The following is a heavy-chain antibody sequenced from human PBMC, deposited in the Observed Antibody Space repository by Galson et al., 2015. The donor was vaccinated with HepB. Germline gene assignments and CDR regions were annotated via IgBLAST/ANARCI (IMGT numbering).Heavy chain of an antibody. V-gene: IGHV1-24*01. CDR3: ATDLHMVRGVIITHYYYYGMDV. CDR2: FDPEDGET. D-gene: IGHD3-10*01. Sequence: SVKVSCKVSGYTLTELSMHWVRQAPGKGLEWMGGFDPEDGETIYAQKFQGRVTMTEDTSTDTAYMELSSLRSEDTAVYYCATDLHMVRGVIITHYYYYGMDVWGQGTTVTVSS. CDR1: GYTLTELS. J-gene: IGHJ6*02.